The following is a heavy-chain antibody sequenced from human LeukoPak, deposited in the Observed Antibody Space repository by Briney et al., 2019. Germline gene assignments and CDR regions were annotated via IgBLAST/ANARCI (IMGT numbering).Heavy chain of an antibody. V-gene: IGHV3-23*01. CDR1: GFTFSSYA. CDR2: ISGSGGST. Sequence: GGSLRLSCAASGFTFSSYAMSWVPQAPGKGLEWFSAISGSGGSTYYTDSVKGRFTISRDNSKNTLYLQMNSLRAEDTAVYYCAKRRGYYYDSSNYPNWFDPWGQGTLVTVSS. CDR3: AKRRGYYYDSSNYPNWFDP. J-gene: IGHJ5*02. D-gene: IGHD3-22*01.